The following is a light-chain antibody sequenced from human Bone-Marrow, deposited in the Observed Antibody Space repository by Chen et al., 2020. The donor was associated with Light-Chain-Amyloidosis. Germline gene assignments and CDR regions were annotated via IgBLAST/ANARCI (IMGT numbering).Light chain of an antibody. CDR1: QSMSSY. J-gene: IGKJ1*01. CDR3: QQSYSTPRT. Sequence: DIQLTQPTSSLSASVGDRVTITCRASQSMSSYLNWYQQKPGKAPKLLIYAASSLHSGVPSRFSGSGSETDFTLTISSLQPEDFATYYCQQSYSTPRTFGQGTKVEIK. CDR2: AAS. V-gene: IGKV1-39*01.